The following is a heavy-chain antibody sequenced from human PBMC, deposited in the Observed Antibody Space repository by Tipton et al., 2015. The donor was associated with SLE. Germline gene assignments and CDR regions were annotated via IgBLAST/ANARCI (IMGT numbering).Heavy chain of an antibody. J-gene: IGHJ3*02. CDR1: GGSISSSSYY. D-gene: IGHD3-3*01. CDR3: ARDWSGFKDAFDI. CDR2: IYYSGST. Sequence: TLSLTCTVSGGSISSSSYYWGWIRQPPGKGLEWIGSIYYSGSTYYNPSLQSRVTISVDTSKNQFSLKLSSVTAADTAVYYCARDWSGFKDAFDIWGQGTMVTVSS. V-gene: IGHV4-39*07.